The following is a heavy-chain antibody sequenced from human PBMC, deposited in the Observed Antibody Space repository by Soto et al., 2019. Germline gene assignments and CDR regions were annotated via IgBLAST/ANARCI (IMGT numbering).Heavy chain of an antibody. D-gene: IGHD5-12*01. V-gene: IGHV3-33*01. CDR2: IWYDGSNK. Sequence: QVQLVESGGGVVQPGRSLRLSCAASGFTFSSYGMHWVRQAPGKGLEWVAVIWYDGSNKYYADSVKGRFTISRDNSKNTLYLQMNSLRAEDTAVYYCARDSQRGYSSYAQVGAAAVDYWGQGTLVTVSS. CDR1: GFTFSSYG. CDR3: ARDSQRGYSSYAQVGAAAVDY. J-gene: IGHJ4*02.